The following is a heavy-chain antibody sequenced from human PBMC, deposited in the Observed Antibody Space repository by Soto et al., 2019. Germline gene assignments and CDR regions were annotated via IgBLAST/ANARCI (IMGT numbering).Heavy chain of an antibody. CDR3: ARLNTWTMVRSPHYMDV. CDR1: GGSISSSSYY. V-gene: IGHV4-39*01. Sequence: SETLSLTCTVSGGSISSSSYYWGWIRQPPGKGLEWIGSIYYSGSTYYNPSLKSRVTISVDTSKNQFSLKLSSVTAADTAVYYCARLNTWTMVRSPHYMDVWGKGTTVTVSS. CDR2: IYYSGST. J-gene: IGHJ6*03. D-gene: IGHD3-10*01.